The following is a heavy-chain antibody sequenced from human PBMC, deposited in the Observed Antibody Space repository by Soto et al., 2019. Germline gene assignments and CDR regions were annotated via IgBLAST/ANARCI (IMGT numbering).Heavy chain of an antibody. CDR3: VKPPGYYSDRTTYYYV. J-gene: IGHJ4*02. D-gene: IGHD3-22*01. V-gene: IGHV3-64D*06. CDR2: ISSSGGST. Sequence: GGSLRLSCSASGFPFNIYDVHWVRQAPGKGLQYVSAISSSGGSTYYADSVKGRFTISRDNSKNTLYLQMSSLRSEDTAVYHCVKPPGYYSDRTTYYYVWGRGTLVPVYS. CDR1: GFPFNIYD.